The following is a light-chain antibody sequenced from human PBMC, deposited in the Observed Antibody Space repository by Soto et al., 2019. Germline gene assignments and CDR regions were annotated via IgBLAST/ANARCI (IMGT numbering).Light chain of an antibody. V-gene: IGLV2-14*01. Sequence: QSALTQPASVSGSPGQSITISCTGVSSDVGGYNYVSWYQQHPGKVPKLMIYEVSNRPSGVSDRFSGSKSGNTASLTISGLQAEDEADYYCASYTFSDTWVFGGGTKVTVL. CDR2: EVS. CDR3: ASYTFSDTWV. J-gene: IGLJ3*02. CDR1: SSDVGGYNY.